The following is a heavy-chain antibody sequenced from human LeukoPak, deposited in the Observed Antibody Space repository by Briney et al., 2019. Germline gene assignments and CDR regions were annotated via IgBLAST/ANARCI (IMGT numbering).Heavy chain of an antibody. J-gene: IGHJ3*02. CDR3: ARLADYYDSSGYYYPGPFDAFDI. V-gene: IGHV3-7*01. Sequence: PGGSLRLSCAASGFTFSSYWMSWVRQAPGRGLEWMANIKQDGSEKYYVDSVKGRFTISRDNAKNSLYLQMNSLRAEDTAVYYCARLADYYDSSGYYYPGPFDAFDIWGQGTMVTVSS. CDR1: GFTFSSYW. D-gene: IGHD3-22*01. CDR2: IKQDGSEK.